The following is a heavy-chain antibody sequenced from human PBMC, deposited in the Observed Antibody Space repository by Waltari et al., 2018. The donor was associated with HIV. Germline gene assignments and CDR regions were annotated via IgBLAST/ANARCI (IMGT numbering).Heavy chain of an antibody. CDR1: GGSISSYY. D-gene: IGHD3-22*01. V-gene: IGHV4-59*01. Sequence: QVQLQESGPGLVKPSETLSLTCTVSGGSISSYYWSWIRQPPGKGLEWIGYIYYSGSTNYNPSLKSRVTISVDTSKNQFSLKLSSVTAADTAVYYCARADDSSGYLYWYFDLWGRGTLVTVSS. J-gene: IGHJ2*01. CDR3: ARADDSSGYLYWYFDL. CDR2: IYYSGST.